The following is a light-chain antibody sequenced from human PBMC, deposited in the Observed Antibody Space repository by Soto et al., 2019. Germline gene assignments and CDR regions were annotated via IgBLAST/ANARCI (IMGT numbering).Light chain of an antibody. Sequence: QSALTQPAAVSGSPGQSITISCAGTNSDIGDYDYVSWYQHHPGKAPRLLIYEVSSRPSGVANRFSASKSGNTASLTISGLQAEDEADYYCTSYTNINYAIFGGGTKLTVL. CDR2: EVS. V-gene: IGLV2-14*01. CDR3: TSYTNINYAI. CDR1: NSDIGDYDY. J-gene: IGLJ2*01.